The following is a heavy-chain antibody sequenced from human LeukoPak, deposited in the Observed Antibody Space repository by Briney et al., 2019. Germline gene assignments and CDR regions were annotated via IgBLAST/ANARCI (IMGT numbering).Heavy chain of an antibody. D-gene: IGHD3-9*01. Sequence: GGSLRLSCTASGFTFSNYAMHWVRQPPGKGLEWVAVISYDGSNKYYADSVKGRFTISRDNSKNTLYLQMNSLRAEDTAVYYCAKRTSDWSWGEWFDPWGQGTLVTVSS. CDR3: AKRTSDWSWGEWFDP. V-gene: IGHV3-30*04. CDR1: GFTFSNYA. CDR2: ISYDGSNK. J-gene: IGHJ5*02.